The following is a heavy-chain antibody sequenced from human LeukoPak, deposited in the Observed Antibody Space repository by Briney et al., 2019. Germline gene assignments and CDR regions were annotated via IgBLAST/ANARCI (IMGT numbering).Heavy chain of an antibody. D-gene: IGHD6-13*01. V-gene: IGHV3-48*04. CDR2: IGHTGSIT. CDR1: GFTFSSYS. J-gene: IGHJ4*02. CDR3: AKDILAAGLFFDY. Sequence: GGSLRLSCAGSGFTFSSYSMNWVRHAPGKGLEWVSYIGHTGSITDYADSVKGRFTISRDNAKNSLYLQMNTLRAEDTAVYYCAKDILAAGLFFDYWGQGTLVTVSS.